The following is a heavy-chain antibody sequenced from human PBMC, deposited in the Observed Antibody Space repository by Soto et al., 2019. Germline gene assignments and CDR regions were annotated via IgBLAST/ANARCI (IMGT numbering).Heavy chain of an antibody. CDR2: INHSGST. CDR3: ARSKWPGDYYYYGMDV. D-gene: IGHD5-12*01. V-gene: IGHV4-34*01. CDR1: GGSFSSYY. Sequence: SETLSLTCAVYGGSFSSYYWSWIRQPPGKGLEWIGEINHSGSTNYNPSLKSRVTISVDTSKNQFSLKLSSVTAADTAVYYCARSKWPGDYYYYGMDVWGQGTLVTVSS. J-gene: IGHJ6*02.